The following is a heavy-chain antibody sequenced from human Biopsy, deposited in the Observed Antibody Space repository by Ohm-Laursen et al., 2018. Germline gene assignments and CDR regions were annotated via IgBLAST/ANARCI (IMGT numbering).Heavy chain of an antibody. CDR1: GASISSYY. J-gene: IGHJ2*01. CDR2: VYYTGST. D-gene: IGHD3-22*01. V-gene: IGHV4-59*01. Sequence: GSLSLTSAVSGASISSYYWSWIRQPPGKGLEWIGYVYYTGSTDYNPSLQSRVTISVDTSKNHFSLRLRSVTPADTAIYYCARDRGYYSDRTVPGYFDLWGRGTLVTVSS. CDR3: ARDRGYYSDRTVPGYFDL.